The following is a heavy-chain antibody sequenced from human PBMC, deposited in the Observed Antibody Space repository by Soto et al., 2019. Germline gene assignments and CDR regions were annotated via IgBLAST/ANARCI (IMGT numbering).Heavy chain of an antibody. CDR3: ARNMDFYYGPGSGNGHGV. CDR1: GYTFTAYY. J-gene: IGHJ6*02. D-gene: IGHD3-10*01. CDR2: INTKFGDT. Sequence: QVQLVQSGAEVKEPGDSVRVSCEASGYTFTAYYIHWVRQAPGQGLEWMGWINTKFGDTTYAQDFQGRVSMTRDMSISTVYMELTRLTSDYTAIYYCARNMDFYYGPGSGNGHGVWGQGTTVTVFS. V-gene: IGHV1-2*02.